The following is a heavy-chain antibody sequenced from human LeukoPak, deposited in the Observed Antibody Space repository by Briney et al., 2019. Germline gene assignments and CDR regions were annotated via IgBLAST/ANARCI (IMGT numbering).Heavy chain of an antibody. V-gene: IGHV3-30*03. J-gene: IGHJ5*02. Sequence: PGGSLRLSCAASGFTFGSYGMSWVRQAPGKGLEWVAVISYDGSNKYYADSVKGRFTISRDNSKNTLYLQMNSLRAEDTAVYYCAPRARFDPWGQGTLVTVSS. CDR2: ISYDGSNK. CDR3: APRARFDP. CDR1: GFTFGSYG.